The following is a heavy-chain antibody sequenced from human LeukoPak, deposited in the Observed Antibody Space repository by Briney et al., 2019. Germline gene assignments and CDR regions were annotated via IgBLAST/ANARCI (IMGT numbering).Heavy chain of an antibody. CDR2: ISYDGSNK. CDR3: AKILPDTVTADY. CDR1: GFTFSSYG. D-gene: IGHD4-11*01. V-gene: IGHV3-30*18. J-gene: IGHJ4*02. Sequence: PGGCLRLSCAASGFTFSSYGMYWVRPAPGKGLEWVAVISYDGSNKYYADSVEGRFTISRDNSKNTLYLQMNSLRAEDTAVYYCAKILPDTVTADYWGQGTLVTVSS.